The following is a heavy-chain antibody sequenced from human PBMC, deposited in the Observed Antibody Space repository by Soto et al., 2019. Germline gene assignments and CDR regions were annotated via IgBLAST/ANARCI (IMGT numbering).Heavy chain of an antibody. CDR2: ISGREDNI. CDR3: ARDDKGPTTEFDY. D-gene: IGHD4-4*01. V-gene: IGHV3-11*01. J-gene: IGHJ4*02. CDR1: GFTFRDYY. Sequence: GGSLRLSCAASGFTFRDYYMSWIGQAPGKGLEWISYISGREDNIRYADSVKGRFTISRDNAKNSLFLLMSSLRAEDTAIYFCARDDKGPTTEFDYWGQGIQVTVSS.